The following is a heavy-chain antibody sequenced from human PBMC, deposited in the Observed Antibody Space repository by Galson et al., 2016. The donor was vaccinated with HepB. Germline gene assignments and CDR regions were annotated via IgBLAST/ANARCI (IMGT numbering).Heavy chain of an antibody. J-gene: IGHJ3*02. CDR1: GFTFSSYG. CDR2: ISYDGSNK. CDR3: AKDQIVVVVTGAFDI. V-gene: IGHV3-30*18. Sequence: SLRLSCAASGFTFSSYGMHWVRQAPGKGLEWVALISYDGSNKYYADSVKGRFTISRDNYKNTLYLQMNRLRAEDTAVYYCAKDQIVVVVTGAFDIWGQGTMVTVSS. D-gene: IGHD2-15*01.